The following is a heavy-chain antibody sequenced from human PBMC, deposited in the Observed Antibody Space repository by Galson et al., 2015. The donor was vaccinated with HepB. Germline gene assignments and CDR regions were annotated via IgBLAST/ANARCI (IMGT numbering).Heavy chain of an antibody. CDR2: IKQDGSEK. CDR1: GFTFSSYW. D-gene: IGHD3-3*01. CDR3: ASSYYDFWSGVPYYYYYMDV. J-gene: IGHJ6*03. V-gene: IGHV3-7*03. Sequence: SLRLSCAASGFTFSSYWMSWVRQAPGKGLEWVANIKQDGSEKYYVDSVKGRFTISRDNAKNSLYLQMNSLRAEDTAVYYCASSYYDFWSGVPYYYYYMDVWGKGTTVTVSS.